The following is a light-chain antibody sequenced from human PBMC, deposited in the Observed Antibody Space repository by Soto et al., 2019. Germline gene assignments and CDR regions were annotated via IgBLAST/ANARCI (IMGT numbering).Light chain of an antibody. J-gene: IGLJ2*01. CDR2: GHS. Sequence: QLVLTQPPSVSGAPGQRVTISCTGSSSNIGAGYDVHWYQQLPGTAPKLLIYGHSNRPSGVPDRFSGSKSGTSASLAITGLQAEDEADYYCQSYDSSLSGSRVFGGGTKVTVL. CDR3: QSYDSSLSGSRV. V-gene: IGLV1-40*01. CDR1: SSNIGAGYD.